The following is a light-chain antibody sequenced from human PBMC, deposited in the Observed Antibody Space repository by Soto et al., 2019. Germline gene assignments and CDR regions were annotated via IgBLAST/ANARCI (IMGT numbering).Light chain of an antibody. CDR2: DVV. Sequence: QSALTQPASVSGSPGQSITISCTGTSSDVGGFNSVSWYQLRPGTAPKLILYDVVDRPSGVSYRFSGSKSGNTASLTISGLQAADEADYFCSSYTSTMTNVFGXGTKVTVL. J-gene: IGLJ1*01. V-gene: IGLV2-14*03. CDR3: SSYTSTMTNV. CDR1: SSDVGGFNS.